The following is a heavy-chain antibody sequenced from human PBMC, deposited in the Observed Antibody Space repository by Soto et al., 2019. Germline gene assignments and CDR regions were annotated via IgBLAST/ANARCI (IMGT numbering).Heavy chain of an antibody. Sequence: SETLSLTSTVAGGYIRSRSYYWGWIKQPPGKGLEWIGSIYYSGSSNYNPSLKSRVTISVDTSKNQFSLKLSSVTAADTAVYYFSPQKRHYDILTGNNYYYYVMDVWGQGPTVTVSS. D-gene: IGHD3-9*01. V-gene: IGHV4-39*01. CDR1: GGYIRSRSYY. CDR2: IYYSGSS. CDR3: SPQKRHYDILTGNNYYYYVMDV. J-gene: IGHJ6*02.